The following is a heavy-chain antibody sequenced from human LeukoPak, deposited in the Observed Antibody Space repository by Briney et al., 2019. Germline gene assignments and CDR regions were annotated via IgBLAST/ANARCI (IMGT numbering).Heavy chain of an antibody. CDR3: AKAYHYGSGTSFVY. CDR1: GFTFSSYA. J-gene: IGHJ4*02. Sequence: PGGSLRLSCAASGFTFSSYAMSWVRQAPGKGLEWVSAISSSGGSTYYADSVKGRFTISRDNSKNTLYLQMNSLRAEDTAIYYCAKAYHYGSGTSFVYWGQGTLVTVSS. V-gene: IGHV3-23*01. D-gene: IGHD3-10*01. CDR2: ISSSGGST.